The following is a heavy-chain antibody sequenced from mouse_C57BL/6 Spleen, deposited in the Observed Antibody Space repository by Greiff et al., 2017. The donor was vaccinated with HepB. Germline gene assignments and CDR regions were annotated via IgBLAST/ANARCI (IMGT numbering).Heavy chain of an antibody. CDR3: TRVYYYVSSFDY. CDR2: IDPENGDT. D-gene: IGHD1-1*01. V-gene: IGHV14-4*01. CDR1: GFNIKDDY. J-gene: IGHJ2*01. Sequence: VQLQQPGAELVRPGASVKLSCTASGFNIKDDYMHWVKQRPEQGLEWIGWIDPENGDTEYASKFQGKATITADTSSNTAYLQLSSLTSEDTAVYYCTRVYYYVSSFDYWGQGTTLTVSS.